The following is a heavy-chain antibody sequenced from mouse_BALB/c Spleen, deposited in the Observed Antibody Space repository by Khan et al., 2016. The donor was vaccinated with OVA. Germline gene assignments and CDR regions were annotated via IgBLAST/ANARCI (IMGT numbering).Heavy chain of an antibody. D-gene: IGHD2-2*01. V-gene: IGHV1S81*02. Sequence: VQLQQSGAELVTPGASVRLSCKASGYTFTSYDLYWVKQRPGQGLEWIGDINPNNGGTNFNEKFKNKATLTVDKSSSTAYIQLNSLTSVDSAVYYCSRSGYGSFAYWGQGTLVTVSA. CDR3: SRSGYGSFAY. J-gene: IGHJ3*01. CDR2: INPNNGGT. CDR1: GYTFTSYD.